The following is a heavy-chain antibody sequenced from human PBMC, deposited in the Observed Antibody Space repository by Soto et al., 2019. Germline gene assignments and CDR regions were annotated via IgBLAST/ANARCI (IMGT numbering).Heavy chain of an antibody. CDR2: INHSGAT. Sequence: PSETLSLTCSVSGGSVSGASYFWSWIRQPPGKGLEWIGNINHSGATNYNPSLKTRATISVDTSKKQFSLKLTSWTSADTAVYYCARGLDFYGSGSPDLSGYWGQGSPVTVSS. V-gene: IGHV4-61*01. J-gene: IGHJ4*02. D-gene: IGHD3-10*01. CDR1: GGSVSGASYF. CDR3: ARGLDFYGSGSPDLSGY.